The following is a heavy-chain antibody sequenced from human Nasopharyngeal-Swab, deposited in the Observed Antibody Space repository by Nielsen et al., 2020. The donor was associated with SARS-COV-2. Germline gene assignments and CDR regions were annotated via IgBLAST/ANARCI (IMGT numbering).Heavy chain of an antibody. V-gene: IGHV1-46*02. CDR1: GYTFNNYY. CDR3: ARDIVKAVAGDAFDI. J-gene: IGHJ3*02. CDR2: INPGSGGT. D-gene: IGHD6-19*01. Sequence: ASVKVSCKASGYTFNNYYIHWVRQAPGQGLEWMGMINPGSGGTTYAQKFQGRVTMTRDTSTSTAYMELRSLRSDDTAVYYCARDIVKAVAGDAFDIWGQGTMVTVSS.